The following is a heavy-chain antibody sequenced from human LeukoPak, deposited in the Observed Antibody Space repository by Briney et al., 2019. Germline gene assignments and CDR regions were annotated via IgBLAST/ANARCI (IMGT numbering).Heavy chain of an antibody. CDR1: GFSFSSYA. CDR2: ISSTSNYI. CDR3: ARWGYCSGGDCYIDY. V-gene: IGHV3-21*01. D-gene: IGHD2-15*01. J-gene: IGHJ4*02. Sequence: GGSLRLSCAASGFSFSSYAINWVRQAPGKGLEWVSSISSTSNYIYYADSVKGRFTISRDNAKNSLYLQMNSLRAEDTAVYYCARWGYCSGGDCYIDYWGQGTLVTVSS.